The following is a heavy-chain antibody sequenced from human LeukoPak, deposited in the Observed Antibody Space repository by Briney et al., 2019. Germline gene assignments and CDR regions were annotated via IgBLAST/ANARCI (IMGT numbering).Heavy chain of an antibody. V-gene: IGHV4-59*01. Sequence: PSETLSLTCSVSGGSFSRYSWNWIRQPPGKRLEWIGCVYNGGTNYNPSLKSRVTMSVDTSKKRFSLTLTSVNAADTAVYYCARDTTLDEGSSRYGFDYWGQGTLVTVSS. CDR3: ARDTTLDEGSSRYGFDY. CDR2: VYNGGT. D-gene: IGHD6-13*01. J-gene: IGHJ4*02. CDR1: GGSFSRYS.